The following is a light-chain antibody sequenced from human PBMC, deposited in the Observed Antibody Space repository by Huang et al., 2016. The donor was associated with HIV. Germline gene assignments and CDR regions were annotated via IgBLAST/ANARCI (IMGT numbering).Light chain of an antibody. V-gene: IGKV3-15*01. CDR1: QSVSTN. CDR2: GEA. Sequence: EVLLTQSPATLSVSPGERATLSCRARQSVSTNLDWYQQKPGKAPRLLIYGEATRATGVPARFSGSGSGTEFNLTISSLQSEDSAVCYCQQYNSWPPLFTFGPGTKVDIK. J-gene: IGKJ3*01. CDR3: QQYNSWPPLFT.